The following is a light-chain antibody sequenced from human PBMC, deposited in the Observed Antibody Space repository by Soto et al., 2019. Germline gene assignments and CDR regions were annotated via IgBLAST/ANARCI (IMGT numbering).Light chain of an antibody. CDR2: DVS. V-gene: IGLV2-18*02. CDR1: SSDVGRYNH. CDR3: SSYTGSSTLVV. Sequence: QSALTQPPSVSGSLGQSVSISCTGTSSDVGRYNHVSWYQQPPGTAPKLMIYDVSNRPSGVPDRFSGSKSGNTASLTISGLQAEDEAEYYCSSYTGSSTLVVFGGGTKLTVL. J-gene: IGLJ2*01.